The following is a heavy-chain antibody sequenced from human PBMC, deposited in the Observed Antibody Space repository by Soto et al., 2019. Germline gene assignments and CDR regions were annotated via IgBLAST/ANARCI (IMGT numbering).Heavy chain of an antibody. CDR2: ISTTGDYT. CDR3: VRGATRKRLDF. Sequence: GGSLRLSCAASGFTFTDHYMSWIRQAPGKGLEWVSYISTTGDYTNYADSVKGRFAISRDNAKSSLHLQMNSLRVEDTAVYYCVRGATRKRLDFWGQGTLVTVSS. CDR1: GFTFTDHY. D-gene: IGHD1-1*01. V-gene: IGHV3-11*06. J-gene: IGHJ4*02.